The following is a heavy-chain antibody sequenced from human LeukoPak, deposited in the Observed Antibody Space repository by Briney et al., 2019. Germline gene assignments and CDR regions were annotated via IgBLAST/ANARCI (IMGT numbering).Heavy chain of an antibody. CDR1: GGSTSSYY. D-gene: IGHD6-19*01. Sequence: PSETLSLTCTVSGGSTSSYYWSWIRQPAGKGLEWIGRIYTSGSTNYNPSLKGRVTMSVDTSKNQFSLKLSSVTAADTAVYYCARDSIAVAGDYYYGMDVWGQGTTVTVSS. J-gene: IGHJ6*02. CDR2: IYTSGST. V-gene: IGHV4-4*07. CDR3: ARDSIAVAGDYYYGMDV.